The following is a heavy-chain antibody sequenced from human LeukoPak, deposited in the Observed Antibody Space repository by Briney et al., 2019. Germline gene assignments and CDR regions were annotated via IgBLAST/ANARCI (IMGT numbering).Heavy chain of an antibody. D-gene: IGHD1-26*01. CDR3: ARERVVGATGNFQH. J-gene: IGHJ1*01. V-gene: IGHV1-18*01. CDR2: ISAYNGNT. Sequence: RASVKVSCKASGYTFTSYGISCVRQAPGQGLEWMGWISAYNGNTNYARKLQGRVTMTTDTSTSTAYMELRSLRSDDTAVYYCARERVVGATGNFQHWGQGTLVTVSS. CDR1: GYTFTSYG.